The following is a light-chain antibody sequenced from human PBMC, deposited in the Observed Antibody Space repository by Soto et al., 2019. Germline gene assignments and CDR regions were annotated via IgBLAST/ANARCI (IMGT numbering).Light chain of an antibody. V-gene: IGKV1-5*02. J-gene: IGKJ1*01. CDR1: QSISSW. CDR2: DAS. Sequence: DIQMTQSPSTLSASVGDRVTIICRASQSISSWLAWYQQKPGKAPKLLIYDASSLESGVPSRFSGSGSGTEFTLTISSLQPDDFATYYCQQYNSYQFGQGTKV. CDR3: QQYNSYQ.